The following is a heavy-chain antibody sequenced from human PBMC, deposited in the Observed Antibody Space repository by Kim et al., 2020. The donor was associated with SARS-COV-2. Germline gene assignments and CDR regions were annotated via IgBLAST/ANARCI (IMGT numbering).Heavy chain of an antibody. J-gene: IGHJ4*02. CDR1: GGSISSSDYH. CDR3: ARLSTGYRSLDY. D-gene: IGHD3-22*01. Sequence: SETLSLTCIVSGGSISSSDYHWSWIRQPPGKGLEWIATMYYRGSTYYNPSLKSRVTISVDTSKNQFSLKLSSVTAADTAVYYCARLSTGYRSLDYWGQGTLVTVSS. CDR2: MYYRGST. V-gene: IGHV4-39*01.